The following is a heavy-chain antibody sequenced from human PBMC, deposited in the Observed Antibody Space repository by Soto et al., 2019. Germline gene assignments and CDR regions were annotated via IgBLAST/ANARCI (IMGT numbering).Heavy chain of an antibody. CDR3: AKDQNSYGPFDY. D-gene: IGHD5-18*01. J-gene: IGHJ4*02. V-gene: IGHV3-30*18. Sequence: GGSLRLSCAASGFNFSSYGMHWVRQAPGKGLEWVAVISYDGSNKYYADSVKGRFTISRDNSKNTLYLQMNSPRAEDTAVYYCAKDQNSYGPFDYWGQGTLVTVSS. CDR2: ISYDGSNK. CDR1: GFNFSSYG.